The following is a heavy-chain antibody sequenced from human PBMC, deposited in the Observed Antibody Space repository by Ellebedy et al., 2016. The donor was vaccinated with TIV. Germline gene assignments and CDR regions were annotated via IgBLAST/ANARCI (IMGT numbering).Heavy chain of an antibody. D-gene: IGHD1-26*01. CDR3: ASKKGSFILNDAFDM. Sequence: AASVKVSCKASGGTFSSYAISWVRQAPGQGLEWMGGIIPIFGTANYAQQFQGRVTITADESTSTAYMELSSLRSEDTAVYYCASKKGSFILNDAFDMWGQGTMVTVSS. V-gene: IGHV1-69*13. J-gene: IGHJ3*02. CDR1: GGTFSSYA. CDR2: IIPIFGTA.